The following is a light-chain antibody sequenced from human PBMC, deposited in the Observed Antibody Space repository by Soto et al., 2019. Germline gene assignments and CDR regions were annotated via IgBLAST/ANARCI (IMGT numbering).Light chain of an antibody. J-gene: IGKJ1*01. CDR1: QSVSSN. CDR3: QQYNNWPKT. CDR2: GAY. V-gene: IGKV3-15*01. Sequence: EIVLTQSPATLSVSPGERATLSCRASQSVSSNLAWYQQTPGQAPRLLIYGAYTRATGIPARFSGSGSGTEFTLTISSLQSEDFAVYYCQQYNNWPKTFGQGTEVDIK.